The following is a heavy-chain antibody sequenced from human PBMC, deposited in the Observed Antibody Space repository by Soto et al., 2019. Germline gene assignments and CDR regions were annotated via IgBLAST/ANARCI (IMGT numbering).Heavy chain of an antibody. D-gene: IGHD3-9*01. CDR3: XXXXXXXLTGWLSDY. J-gene: IGHJ4*02. CDR2: XXSXDSTT. Sequence: QVQLVESGGGLVKPGGSLRLSCAASGFTFSDYYMSWVRQAPGKGLEWISFXXSXDSTTYYADSVKGRFTISRDNXXXXXXXXXXXXXXXXXXXXXXXXXXXXXLTGWLSDYWGQGTLVTVSS. CDR1: GFTFSDYY. V-gene: IGHV3-11*01.